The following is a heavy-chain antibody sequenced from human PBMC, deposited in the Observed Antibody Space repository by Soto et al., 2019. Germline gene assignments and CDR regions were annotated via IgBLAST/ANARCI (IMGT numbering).Heavy chain of an antibody. V-gene: IGHV1-2*04. CDR2: INPNSGGT. J-gene: IGHJ3*02. CDR1: GYTFTGYY. D-gene: IGHD1-20*01. Sequence: ASVKVSCKASGYTFTGYYMHWVRQAPGQGLEWMGWINPNSGGTNYAQKFQGWVTMTRDTSISTAYMELSRLRSDDTAVYYCARARPLTGTDAFDIWGQGTMVTVSS. CDR3: ARARPLTGTDAFDI.